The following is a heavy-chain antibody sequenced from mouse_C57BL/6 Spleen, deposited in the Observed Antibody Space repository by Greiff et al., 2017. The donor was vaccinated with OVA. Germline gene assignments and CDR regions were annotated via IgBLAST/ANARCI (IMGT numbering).Heavy chain of an antibody. CDR3: ARGSGYLDY. CDR2: LDHSDSDT. Sequence: VQLQQSGAELVRPGSSVKLSCTASSYTFTSYWMHWVKQRPIQGLEWIGNLDHSDSDTHYNQKFKDQATLTVDKSSSTAYMQLSSLTSEDSAVYYCARGSGYLDYWGQGTTLTVSS. D-gene: IGHD3-2*02. CDR1: SYTFTSYW. V-gene: IGHV1-52*01. J-gene: IGHJ2*01.